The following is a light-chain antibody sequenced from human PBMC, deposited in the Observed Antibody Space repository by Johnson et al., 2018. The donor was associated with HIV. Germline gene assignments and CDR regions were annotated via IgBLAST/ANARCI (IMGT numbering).Light chain of an antibody. CDR3: ETWDSSLSGYYV. CDR2: DNN. CDR1: SSNIGNNY. J-gene: IGLJ1*01. Sequence: QSVLTQPPSVSAAPGQKVTISCSGSSSNIGNNYVSWYQQLPGTAPKLLIYDNNKRPSGIPDRFSGSKSGTSATLGITGLQTGDEADYYCETWDSSLSGYYVFGTVTKLTVL. V-gene: IGLV1-51*01.